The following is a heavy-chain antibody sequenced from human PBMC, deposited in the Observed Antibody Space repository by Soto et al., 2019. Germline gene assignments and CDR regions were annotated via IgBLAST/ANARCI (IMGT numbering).Heavy chain of an antibody. D-gene: IGHD1-26*01. CDR1: GYTFTNFG. V-gene: IGHV1-18*04. J-gene: IGHJ4*02. CDR2: ITPYNGNA. CDR3: ARAQMYSGAYHDY. Sequence: VHLVQSRAEVKNPGASVKVSCKASGYTFTNFGINWVRQAPGQGLEWMGWITPYNGNANYAQKHQGRLTITTDTSTSTAYMELRSLRSDDTAVYFCARAQMYSGAYHDYWGQGTLVTVSS.